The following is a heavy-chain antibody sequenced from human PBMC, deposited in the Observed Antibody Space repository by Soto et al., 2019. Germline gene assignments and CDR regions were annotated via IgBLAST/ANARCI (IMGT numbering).Heavy chain of an antibody. CDR1: GGSISSGDYF. V-gene: IGHV4-61*08. CDR2: IYYSGGT. D-gene: IGHD3-10*01. Sequence: SETLSLTCTVSGGSISSGDYFWSWLRQSPGKRLEWIAYIYYSGGTNYNPSLKSRATISVDTSKSQVSLTLTSMTAADAAVYYCARSPNYYYYGFDVWGQGTTVTVSS. CDR3: ARSPNYYYYGFDV. J-gene: IGHJ6*02.